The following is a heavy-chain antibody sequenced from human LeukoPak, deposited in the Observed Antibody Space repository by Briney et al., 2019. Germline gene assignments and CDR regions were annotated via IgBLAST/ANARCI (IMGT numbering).Heavy chain of an antibody. CDR2: ISGSGGST. CDR3: ANGIAARASLDY. V-gene: IGHV3-23*01. CDR1: GFTFSSYA. J-gene: IGHJ4*02. D-gene: IGHD6-6*01. Sequence: GGSLRLSCAASGFTFSSYAMSWVRQAPGKGLEWVSAISGSGGSTYYADSVKGRFTISRYNSKNTLYLQMNSLRAEDTAVYYCANGIAARASLDYWGQGTLVTVSS.